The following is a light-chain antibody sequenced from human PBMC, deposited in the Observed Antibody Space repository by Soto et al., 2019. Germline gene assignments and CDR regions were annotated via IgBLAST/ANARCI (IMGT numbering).Light chain of an antibody. J-gene: IGKJ1*01. CDR2: WAS. CDR1: QSVLYNSNNKNF. V-gene: IGKV4-1*01. CDR3: QQYYTAPQT. Sequence: DIVMTQSPDSLAVSLGERATINCKSSQSVLYNSNNKNFLAWYQQKPGQDPKLLIYWASTRESGVPDRFSGSGSETDFTLTISNLQAEDVAVYFCQQYYTAPQTFGQGTKVEVK.